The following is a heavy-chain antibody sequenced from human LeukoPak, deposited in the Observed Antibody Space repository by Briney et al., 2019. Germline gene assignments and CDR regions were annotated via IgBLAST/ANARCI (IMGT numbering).Heavy chain of an antibody. V-gene: IGHV4-31*03. CDR1: GVSISSGGYY. D-gene: IGHD3-3*01. CDR3: ARESGAFASGYYYYGMDV. J-gene: IGHJ6*02. CDR2: IYYSGST. Sequence: SETLSLTCTVSGVSISSGGYYWTWIRQHPGKGLEWIGYIYYSGSTYYNPSLKSRVTISVDTSKNQFSLKLSSVTAADTAVYYCARESGAFASGYYYYGMDVWGQGTTVTVSS.